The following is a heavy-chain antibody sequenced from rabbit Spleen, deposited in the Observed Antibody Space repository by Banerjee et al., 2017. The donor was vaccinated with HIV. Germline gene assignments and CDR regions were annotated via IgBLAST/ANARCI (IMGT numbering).Heavy chain of an antibody. CDR2: IDGGIDGNT. D-gene: IGHD7-1*01. Sequence: QQQLEESGGGLVKPGGTLTLTCTASGFYFSSSYWICLVRQAPGKGLEWIACIDGGIDGNTYYATWAKGRFTISKTSSTTVTLQMTSLTAADTATYFCARDTGTSFSTYGMDLWGPGTLVTVS. J-gene: IGHJ6*01. V-gene: IGHV1S45*01. CDR3: ARDTGTSFSTYGMDL. CDR1: GFYFSSSYW.